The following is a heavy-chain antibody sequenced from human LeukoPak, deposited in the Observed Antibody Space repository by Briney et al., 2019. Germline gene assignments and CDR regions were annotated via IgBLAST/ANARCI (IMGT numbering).Heavy chain of an antibody. J-gene: IGHJ4*02. Sequence: GGSLRLSCAASGFTFSTYRMTWYRQAPGKGLEWVGNINQDASEINYVDSVRGRFTISRDNAKNSLHLQMNSLRAEDTAVYYCATDRDNSDWQKRFDSWGQGTLVTVSS. CDR2: INQDASEI. CDR3: ATDRDNSDWQKRFDS. V-gene: IGHV3-7*01. CDR1: GFTFSTYR. D-gene: IGHD2-21*02.